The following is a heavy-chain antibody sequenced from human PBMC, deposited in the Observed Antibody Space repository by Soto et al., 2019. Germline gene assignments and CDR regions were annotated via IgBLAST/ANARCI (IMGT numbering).Heavy chain of an antibody. CDR3: ARVPDR. J-gene: IGHJ5*02. V-gene: IGHV4-30-2*01. CDR1: GVSISSGGYS. CDR2: IYHSGST. D-gene: IGHD2-2*01. Sequence: SDTLSLTCAGSGVSISSGGYSWSWIRQPPGKGLEWIGYIYHSGSTYYNPSLKSRVTISVDRSKNQFSLKLSSVTAADTAVYYCARVPDRWGQGTLVTVSS.